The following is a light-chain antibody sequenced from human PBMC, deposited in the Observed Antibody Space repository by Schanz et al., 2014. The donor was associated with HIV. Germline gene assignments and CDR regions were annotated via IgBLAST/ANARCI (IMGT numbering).Light chain of an antibody. J-gene: IGKJ3*01. CDR2: GAS. CDR1: QRVSSSY. Sequence: EIVLTQSPGILSLSPGENATVSCRASQRVSSSYFAWYQQQPGQGPRLVIFGASSRATGIPDRFSCSGSGTDFTLTISRLEPEDFGVYYCQHYGTSFTFGPGTKVDIK. V-gene: IGKV3-20*01. CDR3: QHYGTSFT.